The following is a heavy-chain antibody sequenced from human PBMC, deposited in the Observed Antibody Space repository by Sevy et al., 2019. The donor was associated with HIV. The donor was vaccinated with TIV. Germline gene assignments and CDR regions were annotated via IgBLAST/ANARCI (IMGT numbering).Heavy chain of an antibody. Sequence: GGSLRLSCAASGFSYSSYGMHWVRQARGKGLEWVAYIQYDGSNKDYAYSVKGRFTISRDNSKNTLDLQMNSLRVEDTAVYYCVKEGGGEGGDHWGQGTLVTVSS. D-gene: IGHD2-21*01. CDR3: VKEGGGEGGDH. CDR1: GFSYSSYG. V-gene: IGHV3-30*02. J-gene: IGHJ4*02. CDR2: IQYDGSNK.